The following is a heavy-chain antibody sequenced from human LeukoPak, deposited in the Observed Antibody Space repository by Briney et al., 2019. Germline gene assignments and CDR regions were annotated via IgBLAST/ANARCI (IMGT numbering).Heavy chain of an antibody. CDR1: GYTFIGYY. CDR2: INPNNGAT. CDR3: TRDRSRHFDY. D-gene: IGHD3-16*02. V-gene: IGHV1-2*02. J-gene: IGHJ4*02. Sequence: GASVRVSCKASGYTFIGYYMHWVRQAPGQGLDWMGWINPNNGATDYAQKFQGRFTMTRDTSISTVYMELSRLRSDDTAVYYCTRDRSRHFDYWGQGTLVTVSS.